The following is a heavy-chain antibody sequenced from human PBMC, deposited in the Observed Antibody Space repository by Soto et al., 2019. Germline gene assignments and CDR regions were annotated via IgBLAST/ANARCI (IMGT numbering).Heavy chain of an antibody. Sequence: QVQLVESGGGVVQAGRSLRLSCAASGFTFSSYAMQWVRQAPGKGLEWVAVISYDGRNKYYADSVKGRFTISRDNSKNTLYLQMNRLRAEDTAGYYCAEYCIRISCYAAYWGQGTLVTVSS. D-gene: IGHD2-2*01. J-gene: IGHJ4*02. CDR1: GFTFSSYA. V-gene: IGHV3-30*04. CDR3: AEYCIRISCYAAY. CDR2: ISYDGRNK.